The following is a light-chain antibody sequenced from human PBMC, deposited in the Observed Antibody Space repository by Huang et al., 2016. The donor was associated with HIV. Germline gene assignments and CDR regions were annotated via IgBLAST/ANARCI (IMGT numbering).Light chain of an antibody. CDR1: TIICNY. J-gene: IGKJ4*01. Sequence: EIVLTQSPVTLSLSPGDRATLSCRASTIICNYLAWYQQKSGQAPRPLIYELSNRAAGVPARFSASGSGTDFTLTIASLDPDDFAIYHCQQRSKWPLTFGGGTKVEMK. CDR3: QQRSKWPLT. V-gene: IGKV3-11*01. CDR2: ELS.